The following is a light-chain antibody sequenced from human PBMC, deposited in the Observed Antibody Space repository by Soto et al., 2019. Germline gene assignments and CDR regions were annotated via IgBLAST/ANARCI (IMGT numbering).Light chain of an antibody. CDR3: QQCYSGFAA. J-gene: IGKJ1*01. CDR2: VAS. Sequence: DFQVTQSPSSLSASVGDRVTITCRASQSISSSLDWYQQKPGKAPKLLIYVASSLQSGVPSRFSGSGSGTEFTLTISSLQPEDSATYYCQQCYSGFAAFGEGTKVDIK. V-gene: IGKV1-39*01. CDR1: QSISSS.